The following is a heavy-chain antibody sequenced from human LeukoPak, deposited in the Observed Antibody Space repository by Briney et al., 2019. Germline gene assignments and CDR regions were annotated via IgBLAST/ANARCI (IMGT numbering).Heavy chain of an antibody. CDR1: GFTFSSYE. Sequence: PRGSLRLSCAASGFTFSSYEMNWVCQAPGKGLEWVSYISSSGSTIYYADSVKGRFTISRDNAKNSLYLQMNSLRAEDTAVYYCARDCGGGSCYGPYDAFDIWGQGTMVTVSS. CDR3: ARDCGGGSCYGPYDAFDI. J-gene: IGHJ3*02. D-gene: IGHD2-15*01. V-gene: IGHV3-48*03. CDR2: ISSSGSTI.